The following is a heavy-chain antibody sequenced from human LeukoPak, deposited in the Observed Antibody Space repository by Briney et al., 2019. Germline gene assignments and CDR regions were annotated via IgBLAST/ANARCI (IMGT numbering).Heavy chain of an antibody. CDR3: VRGVGVSRFNYLDP. CDR1: GFTFSSFG. J-gene: IGHJ5*02. Sequence: PGRSLTLSCAASGFTFSSFGMHWVRQAPGKGLEWVAVIWYDASNKYYADSVKGRFTISRDNSKNTLYLQMNSLRDDDTAVYYCVRGVGVSRFNYLDPWGQGTLAIVSS. V-gene: IGHV3-33*01. D-gene: IGHD1-7*01. CDR2: IWYDASNK.